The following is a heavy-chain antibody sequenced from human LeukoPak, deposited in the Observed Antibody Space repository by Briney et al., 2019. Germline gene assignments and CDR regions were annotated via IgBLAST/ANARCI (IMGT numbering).Heavy chain of an antibody. J-gene: IGHJ4*02. V-gene: IGHV4-34*01. Sequence: PSETLSLTCSVYGGSFSGYYWSCIRQPPGKALEWIGEINHSGSTNYNPSLKSPVTISVDTSKNQFSLKLSSVTAADTAVYYCARVGPIAVAGRGLGYWGQGTLVTVSS. CDR3: ARVGPIAVAGRGLGY. CDR1: GGSFSGYY. CDR2: INHSGST. D-gene: IGHD6-19*01.